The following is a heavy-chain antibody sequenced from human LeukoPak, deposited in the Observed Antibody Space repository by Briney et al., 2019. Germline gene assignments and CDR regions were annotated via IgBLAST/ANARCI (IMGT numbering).Heavy chain of an antibody. Sequence: GASVKVSCKTTGYTFTGYYMPWVRKAPGQELEWMGWMNPNSGNTGYAQKFQGRVTMTRNTSISTAYMELSSLRSEDTAVYYCARYRRPAGWFDPWGQGTLVIVSS. J-gene: IGHJ5*02. CDR2: MNPNSGNT. D-gene: IGHD3-16*02. CDR1: GYTFTGYY. V-gene: IGHV1-8*02. CDR3: ARYRRPAGWFDP.